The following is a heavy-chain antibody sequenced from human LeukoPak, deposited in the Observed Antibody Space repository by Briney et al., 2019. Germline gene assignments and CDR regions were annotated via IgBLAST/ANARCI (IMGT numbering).Heavy chain of an antibody. J-gene: IGHJ4*02. V-gene: IGHV4-59*01. CDR3: ARGVGYGGTYFDY. D-gene: IGHD3-10*01. CDR1: GGSISSYY. CDR2: IYYSGST. Sequence: SETLSLTCTVSGGSISSYYWSWIRQPPGKGLEWIGYIYYSGSTNYNPSLKSRVTLSVDTSKNQFSLKLSSVTAADTAVYYCARGVGYGGTYFDYWGQGTLVTVSS.